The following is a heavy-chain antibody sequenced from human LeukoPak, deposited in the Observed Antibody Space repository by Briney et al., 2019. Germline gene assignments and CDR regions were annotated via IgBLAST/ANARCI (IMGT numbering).Heavy chain of an antibody. V-gene: IGHV3-21*01. J-gene: IGHJ5*02. CDR1: GFTFSSYS. D-gene: IGHD3-10*01. Sequence: GGSLRLSCAASGFTFSSYSMSWVRQAPGKGLEWVSSISSSSSYIYYADSVKGRFTISRDNAKNSLYLQMNSLRAEDTAVYYCARDSRGFGEYLNWFDPWGQGTLVTVSS. CDR3: ARDSRGFGEYLNWFDP. CDR2: ISSSSSYI.